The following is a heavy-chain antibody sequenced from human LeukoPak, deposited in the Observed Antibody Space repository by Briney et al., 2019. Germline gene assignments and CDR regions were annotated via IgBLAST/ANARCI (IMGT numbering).Heavy chain of an antibody. Sequence: GGSLRLSCAASGFTFSDYYMSWIRQAPGKGLEWVSYISSSGSTIYYADSVKGRFTISRDNAMNSLYLQMNSLRAEDTAVYYCARGSSGWYYDYYGMDVWGQGTTVTVSS. CDR3: ARGSSGWYYDYYGMDV. CDR1: GFTFSDYY. J-gene: IGHJ6*02. CDR2: ISSSGSTI. D-gene: IGHD6-19*01. V-gene: IGHV3-11*01.